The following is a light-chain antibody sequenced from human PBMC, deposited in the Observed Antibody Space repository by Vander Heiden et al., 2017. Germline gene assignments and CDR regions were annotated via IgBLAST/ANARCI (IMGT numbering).Light chain of an antibody. V-gene: IGKV1-39*01. CDR2: AAS. CDR3: QQSHSAPLA. J-gene: IGKJ1*01. CDR1: QTISSY. Sequence: DIQMTQSPSSLSASVGDRVTITCRASQTISSYLNWYQQKPGKAPKLLISAASRLQTEVPSRFSGSGSGTDFTLTISRLQPEDFATYYCQQSHSAPLAFGPGTKVEIK.